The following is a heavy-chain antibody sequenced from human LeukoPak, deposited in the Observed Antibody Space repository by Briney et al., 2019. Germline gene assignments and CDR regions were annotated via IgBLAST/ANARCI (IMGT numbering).Heavy chain of an antibody. D-gene: IGHD6-13*01. J-gene: IGHJ4*02. CDR2: INAGNGNT. CDR3: ARTRYSSSWYSDY. V-gene: IGHV1-3*01. Sequence: ASVKVSCKASGYTFTSYAMHWVRQAPGQRLEWMGWINAGNGNTKYSQKFQGRVTITRDTSASTAYKELSSLRSEDTAVYYCARTRYSSSWYSDYWGQGTLVTVSS. CDR1: GYTFTSYA.